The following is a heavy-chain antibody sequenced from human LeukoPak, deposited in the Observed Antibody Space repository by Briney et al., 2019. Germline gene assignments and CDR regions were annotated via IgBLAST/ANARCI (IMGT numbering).Heavy chain of an antibody. Sequence: PGGSLRLSCAASGFTFSSYSMNWVRQAPGKGLEWVSSISSSSSYIYYADSVKGRFTISRDNAKNSLYLQMNSLRAEDTAVYYCATSGVLVGATDAFDIWGQGTMVTVSS. CDR2: ISSSSSYI. D-gene: IGHD1-26*01. CDR3: ATSGVLVGATDAFDI. J-gene: IGHJ3*02. CDR1: GFTFSSYS. V-gene: IGHV3-21*01.